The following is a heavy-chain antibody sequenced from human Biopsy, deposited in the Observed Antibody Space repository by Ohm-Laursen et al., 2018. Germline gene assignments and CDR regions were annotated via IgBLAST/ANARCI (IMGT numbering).Heavy chain of an antibody. CDR3: ARDSGILNCGNFKYYHCYGMDV. CDR2: IYYSVMT. D-gene: IGHD4-23*01. CDR1: GDSVTKYY. Sequence: SETLSLTCAVSGDSVTKYYWSWIRQPTGKGLEWIGHIYYSVMTNYNPSRQSRASISVDTSRNQVSLTLSSVTAADTVVYYCARDSGILNCGNFKYYHCYGMDVWGQGTKVTVSS. J-gene: IGHJ6*02. V-gene: IGHV4-59*02.